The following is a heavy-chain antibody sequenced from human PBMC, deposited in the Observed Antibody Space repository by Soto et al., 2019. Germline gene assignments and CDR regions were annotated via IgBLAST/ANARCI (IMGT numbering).Heavy chain of an antibody. D-gene: IGHD1-20*01. Sequence: PSETLSLTCTVSGGSISHYYWSWIRQLPGKGLEWIGYIYYSGSTNYNPSLKSRVTISIDTSRSQLSLKLSSVTAADTAVYYCARDEGITGTLVNWGQGTLVTVSS. J-gene: IGHJ4*02. CDR1: GGSISHYY. CDR3: ARDEGITGTLVN. CDR2: IYYSGST. V-gene: IGHV4-59*01.